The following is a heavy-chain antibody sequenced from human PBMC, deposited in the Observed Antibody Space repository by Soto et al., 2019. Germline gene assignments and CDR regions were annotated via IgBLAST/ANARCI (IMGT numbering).Heavy chain of an antibody. CDR3: ARDLLPLATGYYYYSGMDV. CDR2: INPNSGGT. J-gene: IGHJ6*02. Sequence: QVQLVQSGAEVKKPGASVKVSCKASGYTFTGYYMHWVRQAPGQGLEWMGWINPNSGGTNYAQKFQGWVTMTRDTSISTAYMELSRLRSDDTAVYYCARDLLPLATGYYYYSGMDVWGQGTTVTVSS. V-gene: IGHV1-2*04. CDR1: GYTFTGYY. D-gene: IGHD6-13*01.